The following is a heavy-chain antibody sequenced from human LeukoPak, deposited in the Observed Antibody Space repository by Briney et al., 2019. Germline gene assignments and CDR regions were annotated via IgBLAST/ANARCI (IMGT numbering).Heavy chain of an antibody. CDR2: IYWNDDK. D-gene: IGHD6-13*01. J-gene: IGHJ4*02. CDR3: AHRGLHSSSPTNFDY. CDR1: GFSLSTSGVG. V-gene: IGHV2-5*01. Sequence: SGPTLVKPTQTLTLTCTFSGFSLSTSGVGVGWIRQPPGKALEWLALIYWNDDKRYSPSLKSRLTITKDTSKNQVVLTMTNMDPVDTATYYCAHRGLHSSSPTNFDYWGQGTLVTVSS.